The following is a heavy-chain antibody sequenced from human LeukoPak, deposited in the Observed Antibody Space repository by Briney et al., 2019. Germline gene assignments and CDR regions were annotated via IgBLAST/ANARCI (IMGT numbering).Heavy chain of an antibody. CDR2: IIPIFGTA. J-gene: IGHJ5*02. CDR3: AAEIAARPA. Sequence: GASVKVSCKASGYTFTTYYMHWVRQAPGQRLEWMGGIIPIFGTANYAQKFQGRVTITADESTSTAYMELSSLRSEDTAVYYCAAEIAARPAWGQGTLVTVSS. CDR1: GYTFTTYY. D-gene: IGHD6-6*01. V-gene: IGHV1-69*13.